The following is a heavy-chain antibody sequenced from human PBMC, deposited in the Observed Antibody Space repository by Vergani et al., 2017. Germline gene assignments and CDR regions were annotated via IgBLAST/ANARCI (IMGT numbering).Heavy chain of an antibody. V-gene: IGHV3-64D*06. CDR1: GFTFSRYA. D-gene: IGHD3-3*01. J-gene: IGHJ4*02. CDR2: VSSDGYTT. Sequence: EVQLVESGGGLVQPGESLRLSCSASGFTFSRYAMQWVRQAPGKRLDYVSAVSSDGYTTYYADSVKGRFAISRDNSKNTLFLQMSSLRAEDTAVYYCARFGVVIPFDYWGQGTLVTVSS. CDR3: ARFGVVIPFDY.